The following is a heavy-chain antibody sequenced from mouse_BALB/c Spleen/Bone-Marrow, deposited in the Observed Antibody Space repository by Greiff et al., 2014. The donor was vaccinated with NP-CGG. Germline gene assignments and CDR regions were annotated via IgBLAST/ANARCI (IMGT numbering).Heavy chain of an antibody. J-gene: IGHJ1*01. V-gene: IGHV1S41*01. CDR2: IAPGSGST. CDR1: GYTFISYR. CDR3: ARSRDGYFDV. Sequence: DLVKPGASVKLSCKASGYTFISYRINWIKQRPGQGLEWIGRIAPGSGSTYYNEMFKGKATLSVDTSPSTAYIQLSSLSSEDSAVYFGARSRDGYFDVWGAGTTVTVSS.